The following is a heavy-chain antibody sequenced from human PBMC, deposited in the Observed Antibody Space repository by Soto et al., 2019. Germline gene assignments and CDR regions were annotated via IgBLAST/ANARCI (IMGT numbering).Heavy chain of an antibody. V-gene: IGHV3-74*01. J-gene: IGHJ5*02. Sequence: GGSLRLSCAASGFSFSGYAMHWVRQAPGKGLEWVGRIKSKTDGGTTDYADSVKGRFTISRDNAKNTLYLQMNSLRAEDTAVYYCARVRFLEWLFMATGGFDPWGQGTLVTVSS. D-gene: IGHD3-3*01. CDR1: GFSFSGYA. CDR2: IKSKTDGGTT. CDR3: ARVRFLEWLFMATGGFDP.